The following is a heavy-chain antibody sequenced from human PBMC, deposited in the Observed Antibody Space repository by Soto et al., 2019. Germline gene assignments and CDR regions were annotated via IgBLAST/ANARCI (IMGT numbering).Heavy chain of an antibody. V-gene: IGHV3-23*01. J-gene: IGHJ6*02. Sequence: GGSLRLSCAASGFTFSSYAMSWVRQAPGKGLEWVSAISGSGGSTYYADSVKGRFTISRDNSKNTLYLQMNSLRAEDTAVYYCAKADYDFWSGPKHQDSYYYYGMDVWGQGTTVTVSS. CDR2: ISGSGGST. D-gene: IGHD3-3*01. CDR3: AKADYDFWSGPKHQDSYYYYGMDV. CDR1: GFTFSSYA.